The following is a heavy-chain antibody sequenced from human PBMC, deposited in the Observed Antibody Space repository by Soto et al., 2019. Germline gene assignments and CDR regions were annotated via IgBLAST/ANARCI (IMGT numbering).Heavy chain of an antibody. V-gene: IGHV4-31*03. CDR3: ARFAKEENPKVGSWYYFDY. CDR1: GGSISSGGYC. CDR2: IYYSGRT. J-gene: IGHJ4*02. Sequence: PSETLSLTCTVSGGSISSGGYCCICVRQHPGNGLEWIGNIYYSGRTYYNPSLKSRVTISVDTSKNQFSLKLSSVTAADTAVYYCARFAKEENPKVGSWYYFDYWGQGTRVTVSS. D-gene: IGHD6-13*01.